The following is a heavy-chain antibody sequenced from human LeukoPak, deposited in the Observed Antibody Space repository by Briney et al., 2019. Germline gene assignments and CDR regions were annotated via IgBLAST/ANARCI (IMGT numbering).Heavy chain of an antibody. CDR3: ARGGQWELPTDY. V-gene: IGHV3-48*01. D-gene: IGHD1-26*01. Sequence: GGSLRLSCAASGFTFSIYTMTWVRQAPGKGLEWLSYISGSSSPIYYADSVRGRFTISRDNAKNSLYLQMNSLRVDDTAVYYCARGGQWELPTDYWGQGTLVTVSS. CDR2: ISGSSSPI. J-gene: IGHJ4*02. CDR1: GFTFSIYT.